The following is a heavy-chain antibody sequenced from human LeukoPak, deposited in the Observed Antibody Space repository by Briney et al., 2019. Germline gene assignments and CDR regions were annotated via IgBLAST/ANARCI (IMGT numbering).Heavy chain of an antibody. CDR3: ARFFGEYSSGPRGYFQH. J-gene: IGHJ1*01. CDR2: ISAYNGNT. D-gene: IGHD6-19*01. Sequence: GASVKVSCKASGYTFTSYGISWVRQAPGQGLEWMGWISAYNGNTNYAQKLQGRVTMTTDTSTSTAYMELRSLRSNDTAVYYCARFFGEYSSGPRGYFQHWGQGTLVTVSS. V-gene: IGHV1-18*01. CDR1: GYTFTSYG.